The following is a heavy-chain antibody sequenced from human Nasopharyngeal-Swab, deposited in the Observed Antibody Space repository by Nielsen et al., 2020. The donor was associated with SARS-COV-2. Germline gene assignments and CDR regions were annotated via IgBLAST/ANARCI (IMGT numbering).Heavy chain of an antibody. D-gene: IGHD2-2*01. CDR1: GGSISSYD. V-gene: IGHV4-59*13. CDR2: VDSSGST. CDR3: GKAACSITTCYENVDV. Sequence: SETLSLTCTVSGGSISSYDWSWIRQLPGKGVEWIGCVDSSGSTNYKPSLKSRVTISVDTSKNQFSLNLSSVTAADTAVYYCGKAACSITTCYENVDVWGQGTTVTVSS. J-gene: IGHJ6*02.